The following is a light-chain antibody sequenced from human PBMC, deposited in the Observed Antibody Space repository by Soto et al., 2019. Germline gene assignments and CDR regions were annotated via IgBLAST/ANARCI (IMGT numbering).Light chain of an antibody. V-gene: IGKV1-39*01. CDR3: QQYGYSPPTT. CDR1: GTISDY. J-gene: IGKJ1*01. Sequence: DIQMTQSPSSLSASVGDRVTITCRASGTISDYLNWYQQKPGKAPKLLIYGASSRATGIPDRFSGSGSGTDFTLTISRLEPDDFAVYYCQQYGYSPPTTFGQGTKVDIK. CDR2: GAS.